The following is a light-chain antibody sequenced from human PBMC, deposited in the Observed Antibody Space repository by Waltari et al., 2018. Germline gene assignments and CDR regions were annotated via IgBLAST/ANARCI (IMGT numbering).Light chain of an antibody. V-gene: IGLV2-14*03. CDR1: ISDIGGYDY. CDR2: AVT. CDR3: SSYSKSASSVV. Sequence: QSALTQPASVSGSPGQSITISCTGTISDIGGYDYVSWYQQLPGKAPQLVIYAVTNRPSGISDRFSGSKSGNTATLTISGLQAEDEAYYYCSSYSKSASSVVFGGGTKVTAL. J-gene: IGLJ2*01.